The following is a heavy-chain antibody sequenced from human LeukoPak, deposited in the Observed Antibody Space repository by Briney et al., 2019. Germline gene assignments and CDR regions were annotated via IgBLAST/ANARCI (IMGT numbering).Heavy chain of an antibody. V-gene: IGHV4-38-2*02. Sequence: PSETLSLTCTVSVYSITRGYYWGGIRQPPGKGLEWIGSIYHSGSSYYNPSLKSRVTISVDTSKNQFSLKLSSVTAADTAVYYCASGVGATHMDVWGKGTTVTVSS. CDR3: ASGVGATHMDV. CDR2: IYHSGSS. CDR1: VYSITRGYY. D-gene: IGHD1-26*01. J-gene: IGHJ6*03.